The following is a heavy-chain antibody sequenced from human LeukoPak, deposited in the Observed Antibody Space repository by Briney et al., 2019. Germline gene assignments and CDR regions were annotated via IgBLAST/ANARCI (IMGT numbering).Heavy chain of an antibody. D-gene: IGHD3-22*01. J-gene: IGHJ6*02. Sequence: PGGSLRLSCAASGFTFSSYGMHWVRQAPGKGLEWVAVIWYDGSNKYYADSVEGRFTISRDNSKNTLYLQMNSLRAEDTAVYHCARDERYYYDSSDTIYYYYYGMDVWGQGTTVTVSS. V-gene: IGHV3-33*01. CDR3: ARDERYYYDSSDTIYYYYYGMDV. CDR2: IWYDGSNK. CDR1: GFTFSSYG.